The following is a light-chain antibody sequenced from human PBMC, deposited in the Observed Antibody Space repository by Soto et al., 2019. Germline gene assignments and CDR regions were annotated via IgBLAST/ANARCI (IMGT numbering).Light chain of an antibody. V-gene: IGKV1-39*01. CDR2: SAS. CDR1: QYISTY. J-gene: IGKJ4*02. Sequence: DIQMTQSPSSLSASVGDRVTIPSRPSQYISTYLNWYRQKSGKAPEVLIYSASTLQSGVPSRFSGRGSGTDFTLTIIGLQSEDFATYYCQQSYTTPRTFGAGTKVDIK. CDR3: QQSYTTPRT.